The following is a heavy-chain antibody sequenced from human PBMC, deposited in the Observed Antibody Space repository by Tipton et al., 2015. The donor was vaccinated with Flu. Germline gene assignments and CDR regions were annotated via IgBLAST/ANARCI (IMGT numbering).Heavy chain of an antibody. V-gene: IGHV4-59*08. D-gene: IGHD6-19*01. CDR2: IHHSGST. J-gene: IGHJ4*02. CDR3: ARVRTSGYYFDF. Sequence: TLSLTCSVSGGSISGYYWSWIRQPPGKGLEWIGSIHHSGSTNYNPSLKSRVSISVDTAKNQFSLNLRSVTAADTAVYYCARVRTSGYYFDFWGQGALVTVSS. CDR1: GGSISGYY.